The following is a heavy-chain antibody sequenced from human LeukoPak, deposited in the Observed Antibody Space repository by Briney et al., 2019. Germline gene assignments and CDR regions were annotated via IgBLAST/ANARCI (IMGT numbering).Heavy chain of an antibody. CDR2: IYPGDSDT. CDR1: GYSFTSYW. CDR3: ARNYYDSSGYDYYYYYGMDV. V-gene: IGHV5-51*01. D-gene: IGHD3-22*01. Sequence: GESLKISCKGSGYSFTSYWIGWVRQMPGKGLEWMGIIYPGDSDTRYSPSFQGQVTISADKSISTAYLQWSSLKASDTAMYYCARNYYDSSGYDYYYYYGMDVWGQGATVTVSS. J-gene: IGHJ6*02.